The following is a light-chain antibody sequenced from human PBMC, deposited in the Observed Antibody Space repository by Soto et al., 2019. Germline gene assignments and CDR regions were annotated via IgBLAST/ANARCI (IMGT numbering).Light chain of an antibody. CDR1: SSDVGGYNY. J-gene: IGLJ1*01. CDR3: SSYTSSNTLV. Sequence: QSALTQPASVSGSPGQSITISCTGTSSDVGGYNYVSWYQQYPDRAPKLMIYDVSNRPSGVSNRFSASKSGNTASLTISGLQAEDEADYFCSSYTSSNTLVFGTGTQLTVL. CDR2: DVS. V-gene: IGLV2-14*01.